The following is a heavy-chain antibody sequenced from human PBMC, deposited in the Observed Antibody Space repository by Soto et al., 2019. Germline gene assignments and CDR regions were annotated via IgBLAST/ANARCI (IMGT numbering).Heavy chain of an antibody. D-gene: IGHD6-19*01. V-gene: IGHV4-59*11. CDR3: ARVGSSGWSPDY. CDR1: GGSIRGHY. Sequence: PSETLSLTCTVSGGSIRGHYCIWIRQSPGKGLEWIGYIFYTGSTNYNPSLKSRVTLSADTSKNQFSLRLSSVTAADTAVYYCARVGSSGWSPDYWGQGTLVTAPQ. CDR2: IFYTGST. J-gene: IGHJ4*02.